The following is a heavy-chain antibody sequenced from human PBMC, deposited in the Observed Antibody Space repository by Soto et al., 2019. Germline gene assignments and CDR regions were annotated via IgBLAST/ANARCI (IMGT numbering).Heavy chain of an antibody. J-gene: IGHJ3*02. D-gene: IGHD1-7*01. V-gene: IGHV4-34*01. Sequence: SETLSLTCAVYGGSFSGYYWSWIRQPPGKGLEWIGEIKHSGSTNYNPSLKSRGTISVDKSKNQFSLKLGSVTAADTVVYYCAGECSGTGTRVCGHNAFDIWGQGTMVTVSS. CDR2: IKHSGST. CDR1: GGSFSGYY. CDR3: AGECSGTGTRVCGHNAFDI.